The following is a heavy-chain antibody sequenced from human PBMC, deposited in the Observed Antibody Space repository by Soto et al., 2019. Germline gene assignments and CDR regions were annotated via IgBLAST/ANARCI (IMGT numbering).Heavy chain of an antibody. Sequence: ASVKVSCKASGGTFSSYAISWVRQAPGQGLEWMGGIIPIFGTANYAQKFQGRVTITADESTSTAYMELSSLRSEDTAVYYCARAMAGISVYYYGMGVWGQGTTVTVSS. CDR1: GGTFSSYA. D-gene: IGHD6-19*01. CDR2: IIPIFGTA. V-gene: IGHV1-69*13. CDR3: ARAMAGISVYYYGMGV. J-gene: IGHJ6*02.